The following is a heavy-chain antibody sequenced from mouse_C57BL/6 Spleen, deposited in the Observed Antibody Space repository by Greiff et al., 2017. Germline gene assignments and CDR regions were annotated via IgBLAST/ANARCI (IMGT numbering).Heavy chain of an antibody. D-gene: IGHD2-1*01. CDR1: GYAFSSYW. Sequence: VKLKESGAELVKPGASVKISCKASGYAFSSYWMHWVKQRPGKGLEWIGKFYPGDGDTNYNGKFKGKATLTADKSSSTAYMQLSSLTSEDSAVYFCARSVGYGRGYFDDWGTGTTVTVSS. CDR2: FYPGDGDT. J-gene: IGHJ1*03. CDR3: ARSVGYGRGYFDD. V-gene: IGHV1-80*01.